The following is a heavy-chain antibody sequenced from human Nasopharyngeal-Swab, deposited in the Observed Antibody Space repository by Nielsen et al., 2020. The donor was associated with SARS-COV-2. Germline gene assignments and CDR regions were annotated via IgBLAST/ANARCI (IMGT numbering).Heavy chain of an antibody. CDR3: ARLLWFGELCWFDP. D-gene: IGHD3-10*01. Sequence: SETLSLTCTVSGGSISSSSYYWGWIRQPPGKGLEWIGSIYHSGSTYYNPSLKSRVTISVDTSKNQFSLKLSSVTAADTAVYYCARLLWFGELCWFDPWGQGTLVTVSS. J-gene: IGHJ5*02. CDR2: IYHSGST. CDR1: GGSISSSSYY. V-gene: IGHV4-39*01.